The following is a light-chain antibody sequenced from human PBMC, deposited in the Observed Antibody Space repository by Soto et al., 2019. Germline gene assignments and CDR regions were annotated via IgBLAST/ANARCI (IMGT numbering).Light chain of an antibody. CDR1: SSNIGAGYD. CDR3: QSYDSSLSAPV. J-gene: IGLJ1*01. V-gene: IGLV1-40*01. CDR2: GNS. Sequence: QSVLTQPPSVSGAPGQRVTISCTGTSSNIGAGYDVQWYQQLPGTAPKLLIYGNSNRPSGVPDRFSGSKSGTSASLAITGLQAEDEADYYCQSYDSSLSAPVFGTGTKLTVL.